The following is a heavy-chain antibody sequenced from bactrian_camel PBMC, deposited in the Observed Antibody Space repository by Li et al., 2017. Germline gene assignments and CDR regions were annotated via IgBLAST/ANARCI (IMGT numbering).Heavy chain of an antibody. J-gene: IGHJ6*01. CDR1: GFTFSSYY. CDR2: IDSKSQRM. Sequence: HVQLVESGGGLVQPGGSLRLSCAASGFTFSSYYMAWVRQSPGKALEWVSTIDSKSQRMYYSDSVKGRFTISRDIAKNTLYLQLNSPKSEDTAMYFCTNVEWYGGTRSFVSSFLSWGQGTQVTVS. V-gene: IGHV3S1*01. D-gene: IGHD2*01. CDR3: TNVEWYGGTRSFVSSFLS.